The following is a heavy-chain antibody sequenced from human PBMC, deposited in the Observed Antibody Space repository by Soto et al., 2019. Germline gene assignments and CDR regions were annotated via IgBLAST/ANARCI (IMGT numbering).Heavy chain of an antibody. D-gene: IGHD2-15*01. CDR2: IYYSGST. J-gene: IGHJ4*02. V-gene: IGHV4-31*03. Sequence: SETLSLTCTVSGGSISSGGYYWSWIRQHPGKGLEWIGYIYYSGSTYYNPSLKSRVTISVDTSKNQFSLKLSSVTAADTAVYCCARDRECSGGTCYNYFDYWGQGTLVTVSS. CDR1: GGSISSGGYY. CDR3: ARDRECSGGTCYNYFDY.